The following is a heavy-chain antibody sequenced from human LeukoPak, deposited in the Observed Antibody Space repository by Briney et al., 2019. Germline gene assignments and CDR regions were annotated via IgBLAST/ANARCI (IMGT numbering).Heavy chain of an antibody. V-gene: IGHV4-38-2*02. CDR2: IYYSGTT. Sequence: PSETLSLTCTVSGYSISSGYYWGWIRQPPGKGLEWIGNIYYSGTTYYNPSLKSRFTISHDTSNNQFSLKLISATASDTAVYYCARLALFGESLYWGQGALVTVSS. CDR1: GYSISSGYY. J-gene: IGHJ4*02. CDR3: ARLALFGESLY. D-gene: IGHD3-10*02.